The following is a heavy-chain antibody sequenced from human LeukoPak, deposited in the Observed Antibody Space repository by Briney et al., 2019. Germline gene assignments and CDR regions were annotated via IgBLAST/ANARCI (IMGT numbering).Heavy chain of an antibody. CDR2: SRNKANSYTT. J-gene: IGHJ3*02. Sequence: GGSLRLSCAASGFTFSDHYMDWVRQAPGKGLEWVGRSRNKANSYTTEYAASVKGRFIISRDDSKNSLYLQMNSLKTEGTAVYYCARDLDYGGNSDAFDIWGQGTMVTVSS. CDR1: GFTFSDHY. V-gene: IGHV3-72*01. D-gene: IGHD4-23*01. CDR3: ARDLDYGGNSDAFDI.